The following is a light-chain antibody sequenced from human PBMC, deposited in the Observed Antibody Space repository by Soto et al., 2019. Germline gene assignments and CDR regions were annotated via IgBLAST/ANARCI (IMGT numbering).Light chain of an antibody. CDR2: GAS. J-gene: IGKJ1*01. V-gene: IGKV3-20*01. Sequence: EIVLTQSPGTLSLSPGERATLACRASQSVSSSYLAWYQQKPGQAPRLLIYGASSRATGIPDRFSGSGSGSDFTLTSSRLEPEDCAVYYWQQYGSSRTFGQGTKVEIK. CDR3: QQYGSSRT. CDR1: QSVSSSY.